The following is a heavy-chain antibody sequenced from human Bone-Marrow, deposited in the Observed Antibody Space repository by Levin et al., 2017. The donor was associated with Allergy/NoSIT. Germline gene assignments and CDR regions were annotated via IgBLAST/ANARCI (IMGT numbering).Heavy chain of an antibody. CDR1: GFTFSSYG. CDR2: IWYDGSNK. V-gene: IGHV3-33*01. CDR3: ARGGIVATNFGASFDY. D-gene: IGHD5-12*01. J-gene: IGHJ4*02. Sequence: PGGSLRLSCAASGFTFSSYGMHWVRQAPGKGLEWVAVIWYDGSNKYYADSVKGRFTISRDNSKNTLYLQMNSLRAEDTAVYYCARGGIVATNFGASFDYWGQGTLVTVSS.